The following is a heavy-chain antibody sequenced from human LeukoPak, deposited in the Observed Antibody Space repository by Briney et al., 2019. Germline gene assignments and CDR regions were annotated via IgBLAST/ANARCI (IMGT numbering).Heavy chain of an antibody. CDR3: VKDLYSYSFDY. Sequence: GGSLRLSCSASGFTFRNYGMHWVSQAPGKGLEYVSTISSYGGSTYYADLVKGRFTISRDNSKNTLYLQMSSLRAEDTAVYYCVKDLYSYSFDYWGQGTLVTVSS. V-gene: IGHV3-64D*09. J-gene: IGHJ4*02. CDR1: GFTFRNYG. CDR2: ISSYGGST. D-gene: IGHD2-8*01.